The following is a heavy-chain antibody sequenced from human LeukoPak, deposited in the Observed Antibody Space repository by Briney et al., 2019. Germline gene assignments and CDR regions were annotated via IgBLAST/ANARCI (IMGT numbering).Heavy chain of an antibody. CDR1: GGSISSGGYY. D-gene: IGHD3-22*01. CDR3: ARHYYDSSGYSVGFDY. CDR2: IYYSGST. V-gene: IGHV4-31*03. Sequence: SETLSLTCTVSGGSISSGGYYWSWIRQHPGKGLEWIGYIYYSGSTYYNPSLKSRVTISVDTSKTQFSLKLSSVTAADTAVYYCARHYYDSSGYSVGFDYWGQGTLVTVSS. J-gene: IGHJ4*02.